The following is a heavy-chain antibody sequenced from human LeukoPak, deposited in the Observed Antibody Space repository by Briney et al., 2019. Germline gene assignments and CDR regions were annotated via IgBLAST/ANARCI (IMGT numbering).Heavy chain of an antibody. Sequence: PSETLSLTCTVSGGSINSSAYYWGWIRQPPGKGLEWIGSNSGSTYYNPSLKSRVTISVDTSKNQFSLKLSSVTAADTAVYYCARQLGYCSSTSCYADKVDYWGQGTLVTVSS. CDR1: GGSINSSAYY. D-gene: IGHD2-2*01. CDR3: ARQLGYCSSTSCYADKVDY. CDR2: NSGST. J-gene: IGHJ4*02. V-gene: IGHV4-39*01.